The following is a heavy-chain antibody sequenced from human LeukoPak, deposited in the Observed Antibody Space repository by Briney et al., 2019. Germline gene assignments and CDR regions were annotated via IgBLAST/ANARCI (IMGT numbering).Heavy chain of an antibody. CDR3: AILTVEMATMEIFDY. D-gene: IGHD5-24*01. V-gene: IGHV4-4*07. CDR1: GGSISSYY. J-gene: IGHJ4*02. CDR2: IYTSGST. Sequence: PSETLSLTCTVSGGSISSYYWSWIRQPAGKGLEWIGRIYTSGSTNYNPSLKSRVTMSVDMSKNQFSLKLSSVTAADTAVYYCAILTVEMATMEIFDYWGQGTLVTVSS.